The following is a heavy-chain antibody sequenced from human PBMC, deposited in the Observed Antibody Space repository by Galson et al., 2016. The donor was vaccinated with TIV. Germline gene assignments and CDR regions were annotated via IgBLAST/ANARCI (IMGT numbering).Heavy chain of an antibody. D-gene: IGHD2/OR15-2a*01. CDR1: GYTFTGNY. CDR3: ATVAWFPGLSLDN. V-gene: IGHV1-24*01. CDR2: FDPEQHKK. Sequence: SVKVSCKASGYTFTGNYMHWVRQAPGKGLEWMGGFDPEQHKKIYAQKLQGRVTLTEDTSTDTAYMELGSLRIDDTAIYYCATVAWFPGLSLDNWGQGTLVSVSS. J-gene: IGHJ4*02.